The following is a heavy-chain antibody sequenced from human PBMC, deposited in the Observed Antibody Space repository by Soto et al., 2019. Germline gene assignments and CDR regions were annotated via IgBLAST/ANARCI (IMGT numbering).Heavy chain of an antibody. CDR1: GGSFSGYY. D-gene: IGHD3-3*01. Sequence: SLTCAFYGGSFSGYYWSWIRQPPGKGLEWIGEINHSGSTNYNPSLKSRVTISVDTSKNQFSLKLSSVTAADTAVYYCARGKYDFWSGYSLWYFDYWGQGTLVTVSS. V-gene: IGHV4-34*01. CDR2: INHSGST. CDR3: ARGKYDFWSGYSLWYFDY. J-gene: IGHJ4*02.